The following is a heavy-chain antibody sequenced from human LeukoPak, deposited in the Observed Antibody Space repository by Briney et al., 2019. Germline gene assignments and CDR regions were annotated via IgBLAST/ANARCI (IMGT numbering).Heavy chain of an antibody. Sequence: PSHTLSLTCAVSGGSISSGGYSWSWIRQPPGKGLEWIGYIYHSGSTYYNPSLKSRVTISVHRSKNQFSLKLSSVNAADTAVYYCARGGYCSGGSCYSDYYYGMDVWGKGTRSPSPQ. CDR1: GGSISSGGYS. D-gene: IGHD2-15*01. CDR3: ARGGYCSGGSCYSDYYYGMDV. V-gene: IGHV4-30-2*01. J-gene: IGHJ6*04. CDR2: IYHSGST.